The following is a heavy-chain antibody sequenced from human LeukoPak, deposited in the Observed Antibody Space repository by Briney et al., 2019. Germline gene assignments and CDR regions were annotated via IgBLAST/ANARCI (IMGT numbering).Heavy chain of an antibody. V-gene: IGHV1-2*06. D-gene: IGHD3-22*01. CDR3: ARGRVTYYYDSSGYLRRPEPVYYFDY. CDR1: GYTFTGYY. CDR2: INPNSGGT. J-gene: IGHJ4*02. Sequence: ASVKVSCKASGYTFTGYYMHWVRQAPGQGLEWMGRINPNSGGTNYAQKFQGRVTMTRDTSISTAYMELSRLRSDDTAVYYCARGRVTYYYDSSGYLRRPEPVYYFDYWGQGTLVTVSS.